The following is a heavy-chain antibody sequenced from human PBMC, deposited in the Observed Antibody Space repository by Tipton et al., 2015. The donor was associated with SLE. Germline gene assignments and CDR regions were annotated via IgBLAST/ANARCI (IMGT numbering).Heavy chain of an antibody. CDR3: SRAGVVVGATNYYYMDV. J-gene: IGHJ6*03. CDR2: ISSSGSII. D-gene: IGHD2-15*01. Sequence: SLRLSCAASGFTFSSYEMNWVRQAPGKGLEWVSYISSSGSIIYNADSVKGRFTISRDNAKNSMYLQMNSLRAEDTAVYYCSRAGVVVGATNYYYMDVWGKGTTVTVSS. V-gene: IGHV3-48*03. CDR1: GFTFSSYE.